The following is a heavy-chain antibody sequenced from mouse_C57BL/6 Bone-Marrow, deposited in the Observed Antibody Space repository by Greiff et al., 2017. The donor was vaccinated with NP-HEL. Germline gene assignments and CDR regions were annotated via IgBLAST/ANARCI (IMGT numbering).Heavy chain of an antibody. J-gene: IGHJ1*03. CDR3: ARYYGSSSSYWYFDV. CDR1: GYTFTSYG. D-gene: IGHD1-1*01. V-gene: IGHV1-81*01. CDR2: IYPRSGNT. Sequence: QLQQSGAELARPGASVKLSCKASGYTFTSYGISWVKQRTGQGLEWIGEIYPRSGNTYYNEKFKGKATLTADKSSSTAYMELRSLTSEDSAVYFCARYYGSSSSYWYFDVWGTGTTVTVSS.